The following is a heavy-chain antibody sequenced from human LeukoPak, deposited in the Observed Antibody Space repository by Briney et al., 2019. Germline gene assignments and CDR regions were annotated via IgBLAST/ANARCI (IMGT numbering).Heavy chain of an antibody. V-gene: IGHV1-2*02. CDR1: GYNFNTYD. D-gene: IGHD3-22*01. CDR2: ITPNSGGT. Sequence: ASVKVSCKASGYNFNTYDINWLRLAPGQGLQWMGWITPNSGGTNYAQKFQGRVTMTRDTSISTAYMELSSLRSEDTAVYYCARVSSGYYYVEIIFDYWGQGTLVTVSS. CDR3: ARVSSGYYYVEIIFDY. J-gene: IGHJ4*02.